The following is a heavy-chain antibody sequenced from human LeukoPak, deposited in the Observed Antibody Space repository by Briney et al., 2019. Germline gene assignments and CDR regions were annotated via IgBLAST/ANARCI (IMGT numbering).Heavy chain of an antibody. D-gene: IGHD6-13*01. CDR1: GFTFSSYE. CDR3: ARVPYLPYGSSWYRDWYFDL. V-gene: IGHV3-48*03. CDR2: ISSSGSTI. J-gene: IGHJ2*01. Sequence: GGSLRLSCAASGFTFSSYEMNWVRQAPGKGLEWVSYISSSGSTIYYADSVKGRFTISRDNAKNSLYLQMNSLRAEDTAVYYCARVPYLPYGSSWYRDWYFDLWGRGTLVTVSS.